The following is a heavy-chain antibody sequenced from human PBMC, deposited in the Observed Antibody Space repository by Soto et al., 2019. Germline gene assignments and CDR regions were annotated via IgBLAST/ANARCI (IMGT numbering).Heavy chain of an antibody. D-gene: IGHD2-15*01. CDR3: ARYYCSGGTCYYFDY. CDR1: GGSISSYY. CDR2: IYYTGST. Sequence: PSETLSLTCTVSGGSISSYYWSWIRQTPGKGLEWIGYIYYTGSTNYNPSLKSRVSFSVDTSKNQFSLKLSSVTAADTAVYYCARYYCSGGTCYYFDYWGQG. V-gene: IGHV4-59*01. J-gene: IGHJ4*02.